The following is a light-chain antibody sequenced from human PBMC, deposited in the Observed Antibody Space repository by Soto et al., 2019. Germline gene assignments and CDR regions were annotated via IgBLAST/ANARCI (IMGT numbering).Light chain of an antibody. V-gene: IGLV2-14*01. CDR2: EVS. CDR1: SSDVGGYNY. CDR3: NSYTSSSTWV. J-gene: IGLJ3*02. Sequence: QSALTQPASVSGSPGQSITISCTGTSSDVGGYNYVSWYQQHPGKAPKLMIYEVSNRPSGVSNRFSGSKSGNTASLTISGLQAEDEADYYCNSYTSSSTWVFGVGTKLTVL.